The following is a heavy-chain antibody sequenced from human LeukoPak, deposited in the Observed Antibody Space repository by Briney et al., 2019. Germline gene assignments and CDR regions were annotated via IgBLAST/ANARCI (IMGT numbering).Heavy chain of an antibody. CDR2: IRHDGINK. J-gene: IGHJ4*02. V-gene: IGHV3-30*02. Sequence: GGSLRLSCAASGFTFSTHGMHWVRQAPGKGLEWVAFIRHDGINKYYADSVKGRFTISRDSFKNTLYLQMNSLRPEDTAVYYCAKEGDYYGSGVYYFDYWGQGTLVTVSS. CDR3: AKEGDYYGSGVYYFDY. D-gene: IGHD3-10*01. CDR1: GFTFSTHG.